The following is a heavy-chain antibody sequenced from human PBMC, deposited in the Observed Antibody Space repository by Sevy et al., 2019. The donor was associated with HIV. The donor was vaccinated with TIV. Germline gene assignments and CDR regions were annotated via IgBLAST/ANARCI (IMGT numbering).Heavy chain of an antibody. CDR3: ATTKDYYDSSGYPFDY. CDR1: GYTLTDFS. D-gene: IGHD3-22*01. J-gene: IGHJ4*02. Sequence: ASVKVSCKLSGYTLTDFSMHWVRQAPGKGLEWVATFDPEDGRTIYAQKFQGRVTMTEDTSTDTAYMELNSLRSDDTAVYYCATTKDYYDSSGYPFDYWGQGTQVIVSS. V-gene: IGHV1-24*01. CDR2: FDPEDGRT.